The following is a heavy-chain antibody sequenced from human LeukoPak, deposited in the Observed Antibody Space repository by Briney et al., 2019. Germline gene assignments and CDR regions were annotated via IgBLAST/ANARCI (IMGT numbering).Heavy chain of an antibody. Sequence: GGSLRLSCAASGFTFSNYDMHWVRQAAGKGLEWVAVIGSDINNKHYVDSVKGRFTISRDNSKNTVYLQMNSLTAEDTALYSCTRGLPGGLDPWGPGTLVTVSS. CDR3: TRGLPGGLDP. CDR1: GFTFSNYD. CDR2: IGSDINNK. J-gene: IGHJ5*02. V-gene: IGHV3-33*01. D-gene: IGHD7-27*01.